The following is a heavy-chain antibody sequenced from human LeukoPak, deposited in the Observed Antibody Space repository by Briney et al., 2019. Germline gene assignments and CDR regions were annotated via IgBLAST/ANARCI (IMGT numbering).Heavy chain of an antibody. Sequence: PGGSLRLSCAASGFTFSSNYMSWVRQAPGKGLECVSGISPSGGITYYTDSVKGRFTISRDNSKNTQSLQMNSLRAEDTAVYYCAKDDDWGRYKHWGQGTLVTVSS. CDR1: GFTFSSNY. J-gene: IGHJ1*01. D-gene: IGHD3-16*01. V-gene: IGHV3-23*01. CDR2: ISPSGGIT. CDR3: AKDDDWGRYKH.